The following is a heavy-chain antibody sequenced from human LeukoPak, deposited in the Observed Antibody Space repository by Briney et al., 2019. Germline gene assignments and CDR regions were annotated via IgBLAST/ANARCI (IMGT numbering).Heavy chain of an antibody. CDR2: ISSSSSYI. D-gene: IGHD4-17*01. CDR1: GFTFSSYG. J-gene: IGHJ4*02. CDR3: ARDKWLTTTRYFDY. Sequence: PGGSLRLSCAASGFTFSSYGMHWVRQAPGKGLEWVSSISSSSSYIYYADSLKGRFTISRDNAKNSVYLQMNSLRAEDTAVYYCARDKWLTTTRYFDYWGQGTLVTVSS. V-gene: IGHV3-21*04.